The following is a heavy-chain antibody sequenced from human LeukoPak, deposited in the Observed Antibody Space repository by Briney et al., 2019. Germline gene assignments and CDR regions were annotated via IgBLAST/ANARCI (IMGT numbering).Heavy chain of an antibody. J-gene: IGHJ4*02. CDR1: GLTFSSYA. CDR2: ISGSGGST. CDR3: AKVQDIVLMVYATAFDY. D-gene: IGHD2-8*01. Sequence: GGSLRLSCAASGLTFSSYAMSWVRQAPGKGLEWVSAISGSGGSTYYADSVKGRFTISRDNSKNTLYLQMNSLRAEDTAVYYCAKVQDIVLMVYATAFDYWGQGTLVTVSS. V-gene: IGHV3-23*01.